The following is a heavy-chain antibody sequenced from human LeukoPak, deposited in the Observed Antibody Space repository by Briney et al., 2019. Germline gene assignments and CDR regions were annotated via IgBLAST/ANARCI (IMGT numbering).Heavy chain of an antibody. V-gene: IGHV3-30*02. CDR3: AKKNPGYDGRWNGDFYLDN. D-gene: IGHD1-1*01. J-gene: IGHJ4*02. CDR2: IRIDGSN. CDR1: GFTISSFG. Sequence: GGSLRLSCAASGFTISSFGMHWVRQAPGKGLEWMAFIRIDGSNNYEGSVQGRFVISRDNSKNTLHLQMNNVRPDDPAVYYWAKKNPGYDGRWNGDFYLDNWGQGALVTVSS.